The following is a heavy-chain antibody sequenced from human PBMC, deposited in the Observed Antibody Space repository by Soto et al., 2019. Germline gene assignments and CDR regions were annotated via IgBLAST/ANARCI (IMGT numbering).Heavy chain of an antibody. J-gene: IGHJ6*02. CDR3: ARDDDYVWGSYRYGYYGMDV. CDR2: IWYDGSNK. D-gene: IGHD3-16*02. CDR1: GFTFSSYG. Sequence: QVQLVESGRGVVQPGRSLRLSCAASGFTFSSYGMHWVRQAPGKGLEWVAVIWYDGSNKYYADSVKGRFTISRDNSKNTLYLQMNSLRAEDTAVYYCARDDDYVWGSYRYGYYGMDVWGQGTTVTVSS. V-gene: IGHV3-33*01.